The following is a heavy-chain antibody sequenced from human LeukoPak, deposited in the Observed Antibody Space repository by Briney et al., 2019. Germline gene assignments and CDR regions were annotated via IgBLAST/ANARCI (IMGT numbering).Heavy chain of an antibody. V-gene: IGHV3-7*03. D-gene: IGHD3-10*01. CDR3: ARDRSPLLWFGESPDY. Sequence: GRSLRLSCAASGFTFSSYWMSWVRQAPGKGLEWVANIKQDGSEKYYVDSVKGRFTISRDNAKNSLYLQMNSLRAEDTAVYYCARDRSPLLWFGESPDYWGQGTLVTVSS. CDR2: IKQDGSEK. CDR1: GFTFSSYW. J-gene: IGHJ4*02.